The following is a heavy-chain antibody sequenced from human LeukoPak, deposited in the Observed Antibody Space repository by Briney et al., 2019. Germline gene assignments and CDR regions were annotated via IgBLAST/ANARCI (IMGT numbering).Heavy chain of an antibody. V-gene: IGHV3-30*02. CDR2: IRYDGSNK. CDR3: AKDVSGYSSSYFDP. J-gene: IGHJ5*02. D-gene: IGHD6-13*01. Sequence: GGSLRLSCAASGFTFSSYGMHWVRQAPGKGLEWVAFIRYDGSNKYYADSVKGRFTISRDNSKHTLYLQMNSLRAEDAAVYYCAKDVSGYSSSYFDPWGQGTLVTVSS. CDR1: GFTFSSYG.